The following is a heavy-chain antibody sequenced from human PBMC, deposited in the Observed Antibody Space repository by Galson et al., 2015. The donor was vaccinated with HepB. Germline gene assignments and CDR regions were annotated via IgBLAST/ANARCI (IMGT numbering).Heavy chain of an antibody. D-gene: IGHD4-17*01. CDR3: ARDQGDDYVNYYYYHGMDV. V-gene: IGHV3-66*02. CDR1: GFTFDDHT. CDR2: IYNDGST. Sequence: SLRLSCAASGFTFDDHTMHWVRQAPGTGLEWVSAIYNDGSTYYADSVKGRFTISRDNSKNTLYLQLNSVRAEDTAVYYCARDQGDDYVNYYYYHGMDVWGQGTTVTVSS. J-gene: IGHJ6*02.